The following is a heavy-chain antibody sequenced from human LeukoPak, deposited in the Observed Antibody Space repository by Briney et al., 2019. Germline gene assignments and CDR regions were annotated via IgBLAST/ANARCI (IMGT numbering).Heavy chain of an antibody. V-gene: IGHV1-69*04. CDR1: GGTFSSYA. CDR2: IIPILGIA. D-gene: IGHD4-17*01. CDR3: ASRPTLTTDYFDY. Sequence: ASVKVSCKASGGTFSSYAISWVRQAPGQGLEWMGRIIPILGIANYAQKFQGRVTITADKSTSTAYMELSSLRSEDTAVYYCASRPTLTTDYFDYWGQGTLVTVSS. J-gene: IGHJ4*02.